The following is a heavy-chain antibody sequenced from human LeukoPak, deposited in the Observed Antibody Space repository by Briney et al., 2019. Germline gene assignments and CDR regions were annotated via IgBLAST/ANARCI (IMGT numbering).Heavy chain of an antibody. Sequence: PSETLSLTCTVSGGSISSYYWGWLRQPPGKGLEWIGSIYYSGNTYYNPSLKSRVTISVDTSKNQFSLKLSSVTAADTAVYYCARDMVRGVMYGGYNWFDPWGQGTLVTVSS. CDR3: ARDMVRGVMYGGYNWFDP. CDR2: IYYSGNT. D-gene: IGHD3-10*01. J-gene: IGHJ5*02. CDR1: GGSISSYY. V-gene: IGHV4-39*07.